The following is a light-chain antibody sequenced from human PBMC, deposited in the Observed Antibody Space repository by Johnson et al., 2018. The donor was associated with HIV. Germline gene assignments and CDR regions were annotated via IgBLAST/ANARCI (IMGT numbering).Light chain of an antibody. CDR2: DNN. CDR3: GTWDSSLSAVYV. J-gene: IGLJ1*01. V-gene: IGLV1-51*01. CDR1: SSNIGNNY. Sequence: QSVLTQPPSVSAAPGQKVTISCSGSSSNIGNNYVSWYQQLPGTAPKLLIYDNNKRPSGIPDRFSGSKSGTSATLAITGLRPGDEADYYCGTWDSSLSAVYVFGTGTKVTVL.